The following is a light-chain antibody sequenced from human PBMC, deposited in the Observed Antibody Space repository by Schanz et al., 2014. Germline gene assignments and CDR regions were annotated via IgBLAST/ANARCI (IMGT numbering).Light chain of an antibody. CDR3: QQYGSAPWT. CDR2: GAS. CDR1: RSISGN. J-gene: IGKJ1*01. V-gene: IGKV3-20*01. Sequence: EIVVTQSPATLALSPGERASLSCRASRSISGNLAWYQQKPGQAPRLLIFGASTRATGIPPRFSGSMSGTDFTLTISRLEPEDFAVYYCQQYGSAPWTFGQGTKVEIK.